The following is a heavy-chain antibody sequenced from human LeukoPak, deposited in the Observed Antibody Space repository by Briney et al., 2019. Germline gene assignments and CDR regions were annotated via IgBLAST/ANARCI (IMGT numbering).Heavy chain of an antibody. CDR1: GGTFSSYA. D-gene: IGHD1-26*01. J-gene: IGHJ4*02. Sequence: GSSVKVSCKASGGTFSSYAISWVRQAPGQGLEWMGRIIPILGIANYAQKFQGRVTITADKSTSTAYMELSSLRPEDTAVYYCASSPEVGIVGATPQSWGQGTLVTVSS. V-gene: IGHV1-69*04. CDR3: ASSPEVGIVGATPQS. CDR2: IIPILGIA.